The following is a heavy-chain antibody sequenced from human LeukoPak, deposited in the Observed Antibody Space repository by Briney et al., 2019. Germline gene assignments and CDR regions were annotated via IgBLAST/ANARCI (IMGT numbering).Heavy chain of an antibody. D-gene: IGHD3-22*01. CDR2: IIPIFGTA. CDR1: GGTFSSYA. V-gene: IGHV1-69*05. Sequence: VASVKVSCKASGGTFSSYAISWVRQAPGQGLEWMGGIIPIFGTANYAQKFQGRVTITTDESTSTAYMEPSSLRSEDTAVYYCARAIMGMIVSRYYFDYWGQGTLVTVSS. CDR3: ARAIMGMIVSRYYFDY. J-gene: IGHJ4*02.